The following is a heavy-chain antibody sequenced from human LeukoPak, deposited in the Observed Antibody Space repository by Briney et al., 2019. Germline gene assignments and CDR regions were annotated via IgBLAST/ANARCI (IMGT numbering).Heavy chain of an antibody. CDR1: GLTFSSYG. J-gene: IGHJ4*02. V-gene: IGHV3-30*18. Sequence: PGGSLRLSCAASGLTFSSYGMHWVRQAPGKGLEWVAVISYDGSNKYYADSVKGRFTISRDNSKNTLYLQMNSLRAEDTAVYYCVKSQPILWFGELSVWGQGTLVTVSS. CDR2: ISYDGSNK. CDR3: VKSQPILWFGELSV. D-gene: IGHD3-10*01.